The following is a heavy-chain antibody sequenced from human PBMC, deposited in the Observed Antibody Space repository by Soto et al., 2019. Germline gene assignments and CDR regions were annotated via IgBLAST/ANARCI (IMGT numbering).Heavy chain of an antibody. J-gene: IGHJ2*01. V-gene: IGHV3-23*01. CDR2: ISGSGGST. Sequence: EVQLLESGGGLVQPGGSLRLSCAASGFTFSSYAMSWVRQAPGKGLEWVSAISGSGGSTYYADSVKGRFTISRDNSKNTLYLQMNSLRDEDTAVYYCAKDYYYDQGYFDLCGRGTLVTVSS. CDR1: GFTFSSYA. CDR3: AKDYYYDQGYFDL. D-gene: IGHD3-10*02.